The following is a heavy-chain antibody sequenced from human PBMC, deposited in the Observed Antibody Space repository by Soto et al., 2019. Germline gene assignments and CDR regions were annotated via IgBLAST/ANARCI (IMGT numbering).Heavy chain of an antibody. V-gene: IGHV3-74*01. D-gene: IGHD3-10*01. CDR3: ARALRYYYGSGSYYKNGMDV. Sequence: GGSLRLSCAASGFTFSSYWMHWVRQAPGKGLVWVSRINSDGSSTSYADSVKGRFTISRDNAKNTLYLQMNRLSAEDTAVYYCARALRYYYGSGSYYKNGMDVWGQGTTVTVSS. J-gene: IGHJ6*02. CDR2: INSDGSST. CDR1: GFTFSSYW.